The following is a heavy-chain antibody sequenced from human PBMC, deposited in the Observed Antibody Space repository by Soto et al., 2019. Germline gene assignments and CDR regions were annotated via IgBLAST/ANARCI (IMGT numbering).Heavy chain of an antibody. CDR2: IFWDDDK. J-gene: IGHJ4*02. D-gene: IGHD5-12*01. CDR3: AHRPGGYAYYFDS. V-gene: IGHV2-5*02. CDR1: GFSLSNRGVG. Sequence: QITLKESGPTLVKPTQTLTLTCTFSGFSLSNRGVGVAWMRLPPGKALKGLALIFWDDDKGYSPSLKSRVTITEDTAKNQVVLTMTNMDPVDTATYYCAHRPGGYAYYFDSWGKGTLVTVSS.